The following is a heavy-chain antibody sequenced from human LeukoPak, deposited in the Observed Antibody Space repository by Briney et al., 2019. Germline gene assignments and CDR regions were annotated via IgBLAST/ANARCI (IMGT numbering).Heavy chain of an antibody. CDR1: GGSISSYH. CDR3: ARDLIVGSPLNYFDY. J-gene: IGHJ4*02. D-gene: IGHD1-26*01. CDR2: IYTSGST. Sequence: SETLSLTCTVSGGSISSYHWSWIRQPAGKGLEWIGRIYTSGSTNYSPSLKSRVTMSVDASKNQFSLKLSSVTAADTAVYYCARDLIVGSPLNYFDYWGQGTLVTVSS. V-gene: IGHV4-4*07.